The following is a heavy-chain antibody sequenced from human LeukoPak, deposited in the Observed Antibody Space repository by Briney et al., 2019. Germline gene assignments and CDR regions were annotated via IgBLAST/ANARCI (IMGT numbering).Heavy chain of an antibody. V-gene: IGHV3-53*01. Sequence: GGSLRLSCAASGFTVSSNYMSWVRQAPGKGLEWVSVIYSGGSTYYADSVKGRFTISRDNSKNTLYLQVNSLRAEDTAVYYCARGLVDSSSWYYFDYWGQGTLVTVSS. CDR3: ARGLVDSSSWYYFDY. CDR1: GFTVSSNY. D-gene: IGHD6-13*01. J-gene: IGHJ4*02. CDR2: IYSGGST.